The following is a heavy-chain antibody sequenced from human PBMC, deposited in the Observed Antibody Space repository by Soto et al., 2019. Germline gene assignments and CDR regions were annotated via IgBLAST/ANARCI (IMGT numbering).Heavy chain of an antibody. CDR1: GFTFINYA. V-gene: IGHV3-23*01. J-gene: IGHJ2*01. D-gene: IGHD2-2*01. Sequence: GESLKISCVGSGFTFINYAMNWVRQTPGKGLEWVSGISGGGDRTFDADSVKGRFTISRDNSKNTVNLQMNSLRADDTAVYYCARKVLGSTSRPDWWYFDLWGRGTLVTVSS. CDR2: ISGGGDRT. CDR3: ARKVLGSTSRPDWWYFDL.